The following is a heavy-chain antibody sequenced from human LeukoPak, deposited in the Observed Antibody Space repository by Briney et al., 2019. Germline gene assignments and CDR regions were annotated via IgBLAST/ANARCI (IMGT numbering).Heavy chain of an antibody. CDR2: IKQDGSDI. CDR3: TGDNSWIFNY. V-gene: IGHV3-7*01. D-gene: IGHD1-26*01. J-gene: IGHJ4*02. Sequence: GSLRLSCAASGFTFGTYRMMWVRQAPGKGLECVAIIKQDGSDIHYVDSVKGRFTISIDNAKTSVHLQMNSLRVEDTAVYYCTGDNSWIFNYWGQGTPVTVSS. CDR1: GFTFGTYR.